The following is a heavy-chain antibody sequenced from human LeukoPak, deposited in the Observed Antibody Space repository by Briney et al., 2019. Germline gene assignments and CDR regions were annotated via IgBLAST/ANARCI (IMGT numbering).Heavy chain of an antibody. V-gene: IGHV4-4*02. CDR3: ARSQRITIFGVVIIADNDAFDI. CDR2: IYHSGST. Sequence: SETLSLTCAVSGGSISSSNWWSCVRQPPGKGLEWIGEIYHSGSTNYNPSLKSRVTISVDKSKKQFSLKLSSVTAADTAVYYCARSQRITIFGVVIIADNDAFDIWGQGTMVTVSS. CDR1: GGSISSSNW. D-gene: IGHD3-3*01. J-gene: IGHJ3*02.